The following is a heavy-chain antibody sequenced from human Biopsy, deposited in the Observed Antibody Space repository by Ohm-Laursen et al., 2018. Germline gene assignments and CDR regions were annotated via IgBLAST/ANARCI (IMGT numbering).Heavy chain of an antibody. Sequence: TLSLTCTVSGDSISTSTTYYWAWLRQPPGKGLEWIGSIYNSEPTFYNPSLKSRVAISVDTSTNQFSLKVSSVTAADTALYYCARHPTGFWFDPRGQGTLVTVSS. CDR2: IYNSEPT. V-gene: IGHV4-39*01. J-gene: IGHJ5*02. CDR3: ARHPTGFWFDP. CDR1: GDSISTSTTYY.